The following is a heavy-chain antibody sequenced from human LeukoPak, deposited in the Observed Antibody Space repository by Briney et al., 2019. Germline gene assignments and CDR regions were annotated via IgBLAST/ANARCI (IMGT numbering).Heavy chain of an antibody. CDR1: GASINSYY. D-gene: IGHD3-22*01. Sequence: SETLSLTCTVSGASINSYYWTWIRQAPGKGLEWIGYIYYSGSTNYNPSLKSRVTMSMDTSKNQFSLKLSSVTSADTAVYYCARDTYYYDSTSYYYFDSWGQGILVTVSS. CDR2: IYYSGST. J-gene: IGHJ4*02. V-gene: IGHV4-59*01. CDR3: ARDTYYYDSTSYYYFDS.